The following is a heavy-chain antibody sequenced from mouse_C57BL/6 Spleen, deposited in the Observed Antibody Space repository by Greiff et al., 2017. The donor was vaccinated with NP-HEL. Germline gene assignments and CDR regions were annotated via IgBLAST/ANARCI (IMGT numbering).Heavy chain of an antibody. CDR3: TRTAQATSPFAY. CDR2: IRLKSDNYAT. V-gene: IGHV6-3*01. J-gene: IGHJ3*01. Sequence: DVKLVESGGGLVQPGGSMKLSCVASGFTFSNYWMNWVRQSPEKGLEWVAQIRLKSDNYATHYAESVKGRFTISRDDSKSSVYLQMNNLRAEDTGIYYCTRTAQATSPFAYWGQGTLVTVSA. D-gene: IGHD3-2*02. CDR1: GFTFSNYW.